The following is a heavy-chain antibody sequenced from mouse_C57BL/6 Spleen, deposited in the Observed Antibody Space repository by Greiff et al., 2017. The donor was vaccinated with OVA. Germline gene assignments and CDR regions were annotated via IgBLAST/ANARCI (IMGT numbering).Heavy chain of an antibody. CDR2: IDPETGGT. CDR3: TRSPGDFDY. J-gene: IGHJ2*01. CDR1: GYTFTDYE. V-gene: IGHV1-15*01. Sequence: QVQLKESGAELVRPGASVTLSCKASGYTFTDYEMHWVKQTPVHGLEWIGAIDPETGGTAYNQKFKGKAILTADKSSSTAYMELRSLTSEDSAVYYCTRSPGDFDYWGQGTTLTVSS.